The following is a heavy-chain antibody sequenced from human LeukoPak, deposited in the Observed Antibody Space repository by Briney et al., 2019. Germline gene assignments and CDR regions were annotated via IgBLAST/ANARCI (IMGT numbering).Heavy chain of an antibody. J-gene: IGHJ6*03. V-gene: IGHV1-18*01. D-gene: IGHD3-3*01. CDR1: GYTFTSYG. CDR3: ARFDFWSGYYTKNYYYYMDV. Sequence: ASVKVSCKASGYTFTSYGISWVRQAPGQGLEWMGWISAYNGNTNYAQKLQGRVTMTTDTSTSTAYMELRSLRSDDTAVYYCARFDFWSGYYTKNYYYYMDVWGKGTTVTVSS. CDR2: ISAYNGNT.